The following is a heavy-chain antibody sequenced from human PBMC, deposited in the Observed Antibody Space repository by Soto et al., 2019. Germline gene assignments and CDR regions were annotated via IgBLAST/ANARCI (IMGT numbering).Heavy chain of an antibody. D-gene: IGHD6-13*01. CDR1: GFSLSTSGVG. CDR2: IYWDDDK. CDR3: ARRRRAAGGYSFDY. J-gene: IGHJ4*02. V-gene: IGHV2-5*02. Sequence: QITLKESGPTLVKPTQTLTLTCSFSGFSLSTSGVGVGWIRQPPGKALEWLALIYWDDDKRYSPSLERRLTITRDTSKNQVVLTMTNMNPVDTATYYCARRRRAAGGYSFDYWGQGALITVSS.